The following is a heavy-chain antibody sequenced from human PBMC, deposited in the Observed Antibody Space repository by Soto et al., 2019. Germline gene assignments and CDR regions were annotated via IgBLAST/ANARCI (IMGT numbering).Heavy chain of an antibody. Sequence: QVQLQESGPGLVKPSQTLSLTCTVSGGSISSGDYYWSWIRQHPGKGLKWIGYIYYSGSTYYSPSLNSRVNTSVDTSKNQFSLKLSSVTAADTAVYYCARWWSGSRQGFDPWGQGTLVTVSS. J-gene: IGHJ5*02. V-gene: IGHV4-31*03. CDR2: IYYSGST. CDR3: ARWWSGSRQGFDP. CDR1: GGSISSGDYY. D-gene: IGHD3-3*01.